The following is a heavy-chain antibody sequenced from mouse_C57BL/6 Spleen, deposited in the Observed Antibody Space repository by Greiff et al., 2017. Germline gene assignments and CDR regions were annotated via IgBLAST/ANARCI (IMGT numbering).Heavy chain of an antibody. Sequence: EVKLVESGPGLVKPSQSLSLTCSVTGYSITSGYYWNWIRQFPGNKLEWMGYISYDGSNNYNPSLKNRISITRDTSKNQFFLKLNSVTTEDTATYYCARDQGGSPMDYWGQGTSVTVSS. CDR3: ARDQGGSPMDY. J-gene: IGHJ4*01. CDR2: ISYDGSN. V-gene: IGHV3-6*01. CDR1: GYSITSGYY. D-gene: IGHD1-1*01.